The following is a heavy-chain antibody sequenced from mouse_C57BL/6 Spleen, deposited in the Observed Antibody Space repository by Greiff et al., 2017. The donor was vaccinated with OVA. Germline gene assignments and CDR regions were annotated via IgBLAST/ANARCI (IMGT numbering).Heavy chain of an antibody. CDR2: IYPGDGDT. J-gene: IGHJ3*01. D-gene: IGHD4-1*01. V-gene: IGHV1-80*01. Sequence: VKLMESGAELVKPGASVKISCKASGYAFSSYWMNWVKQRPGKGLEWIGQIYPGDGDTNYNGKFKGKATLTADKSSSTAYMQLSSLTSEDSAVYFCAREGLGRWFAYWGQGTLVTVSA. CDR3: AREGLGRWFAY. CDR1: GYAFSSYW.